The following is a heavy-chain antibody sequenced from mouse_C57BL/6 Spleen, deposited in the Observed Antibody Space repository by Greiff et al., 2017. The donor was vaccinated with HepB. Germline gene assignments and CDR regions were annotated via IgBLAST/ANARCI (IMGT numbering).Heavy chain of an antibody. V-gene: IGHV1-80*01. CDR1: GYAFSSYW. Sequence: VQVVESGAELVKPGASVKISCKASGYAFSSYWMNWVKQRPGKGLEWIGQIYPGDGDTNYNGKFKGKATLTADKSSSTAYMQLSSLTSEDSAVYFCARGGDYDYDSTWFAYWGQGTLVTVSA. CDR2: IYPGDGDT. CDR3: ARGGDYDYDSTWFAY. J-gene: IGHJ3*01. D-gene: IGHD2-4*01.